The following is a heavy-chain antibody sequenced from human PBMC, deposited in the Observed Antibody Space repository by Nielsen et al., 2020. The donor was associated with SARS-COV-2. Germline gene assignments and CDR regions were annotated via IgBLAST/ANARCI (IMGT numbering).Heavy chain of an antibody. J-gene: IGHJ4*02. CDR3: KSEGN. Sequence: GGSLRLSCAASGFRVSQFGMHWVRQAPGKGLEWVADMWADGIKKYSIDSVKGRFTISRDNAKNLLYLQMGSLRADDTAVYFCKSEGNWGQGTLVTVSS. V-gene: IGHV3-33*01. CDR2: MWADGIKK. CDR1: GFRVSQFG.